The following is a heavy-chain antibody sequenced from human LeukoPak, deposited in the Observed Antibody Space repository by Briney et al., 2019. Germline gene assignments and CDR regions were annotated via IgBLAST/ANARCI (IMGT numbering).Heavy chain of an antibody. CDR1: GFPFSHYA. CDR2: ISGSIDII. J-gene: IGHJ4*02. D-gene: IGHD5-18*01. Sequence: GGSLRLSCAASGFPFSHYAMTWVRQAPGKGLEWVSVISGSIDIIYYADSVKGRFTISRDNSKNTLYLQMNSLRVEDTAVYHCXXADRGYSYVGSVYWGQGTLVTVSS. V-gene: IGHV3-23*01. CDR3: XXADRGYSYVGSVY.